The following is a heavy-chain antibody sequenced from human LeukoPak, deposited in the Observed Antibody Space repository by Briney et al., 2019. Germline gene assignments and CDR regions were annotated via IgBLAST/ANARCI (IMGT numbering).Heavy chain of an antibody. V-gene: IGHV4-39*01. CDR2: FYSSGTT. J-gene: IGHJ4*02. CDR3: ARQSGGTYQDFDY. Sequence: SETLSLTCTVSGGSISTSAYYWGWSRQPPGKGVEWIESFYSSGTTYYNPSRKSRLTISVNTDKNQFSLNLSSVIAADTAVYYCARQSGGTYQDFDYWGRGILVTVSS. CDR1: GGSISTSAYY. D-gene: IGHD1-26*01.